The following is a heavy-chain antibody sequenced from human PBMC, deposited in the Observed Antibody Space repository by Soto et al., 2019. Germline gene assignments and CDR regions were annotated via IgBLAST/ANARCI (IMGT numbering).Heavy chain of an antibody. V-gene: IGHV4-30-2*01. J-gene: IGHJ5*02. CDR3: AGMPYTSGLRFDP. Sequence: SETLSLTCNMSGDSYSISTYSWSWIRQPPGKALQWIGFIYQSGVTSYNPSLASRVSISPDRSNNQCSLKLKSVTAADTAVYFCAGMPYTSGLRFDPWGPGTLVTVSS. CDR1: GDSYSISTYS. CDR2: IYQSGVT. D-gene: IGHD6-19*01.